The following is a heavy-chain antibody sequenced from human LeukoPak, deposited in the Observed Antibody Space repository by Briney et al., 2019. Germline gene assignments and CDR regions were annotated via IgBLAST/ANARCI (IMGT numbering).Heavy chain of an antibody. Sequence: SQTLSLTCTVSGGSISSGSYYWSSIRQPAGKGLEWIGRIYTSGSTNYNPSLKSRVTISVDTSKNQFSLKLSSVTAADTAVYYCASGYCSSTSCHPPYYGMDVWGQGTTVTVSS. V-gene: IGHV4-61*02. J-gene: IGHJ6*02. CDR2: IYTSGST. CDR3: ASGYCSSTSCHPPYYGMDV. D-gene: IGHD2-2*01. CDR1: GGSISSGSYY.